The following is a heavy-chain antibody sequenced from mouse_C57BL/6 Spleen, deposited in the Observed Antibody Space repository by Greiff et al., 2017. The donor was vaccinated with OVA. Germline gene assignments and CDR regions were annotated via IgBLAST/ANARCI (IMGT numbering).Heavy chain of an antibody. CDR3: AREDEYYAMDY. V-gene: IGHV1-61*01. CDR2: IYPSDSET. CDR1: GYTFTSYW. J-gene: IGHJ4*01. Sequence: QVHVKQPGAELVRPGSSVKLSCKASGYTFTSYWMDWVKQRPGQGLEWIGNIYPSDSETHYNQKFKDKATLTVDKSSSTAYMQLSSLTSEDSAVYYCAREDEYYAMDYWGQGTSVTVSS.